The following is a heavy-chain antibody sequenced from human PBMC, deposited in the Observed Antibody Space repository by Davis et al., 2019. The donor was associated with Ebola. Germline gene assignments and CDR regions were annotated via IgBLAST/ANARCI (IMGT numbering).Heavy chain of an antibody. CDR1: GGSISSGSYY. CDR3: ARYYDILTGNHYWFYP. CDR2: FYTSGDT. D-gene: IGHD3-9*01. V-gene: IGHV4-61*02. J-gene: IGHJ5*02. Sequence: PSETLSLTCTVSGGSISSGSYYWTWVRQPAGKGLEWIGPFYTSGDTNYNPSLKSRVTISVDTSNNQFSLELTSVTAADTAVYYCARYYDILTGNHYWFYPWGQGTLVTVSS.